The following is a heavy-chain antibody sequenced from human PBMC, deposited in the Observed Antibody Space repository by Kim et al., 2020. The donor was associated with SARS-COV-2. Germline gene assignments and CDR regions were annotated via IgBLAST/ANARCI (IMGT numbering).Heavy chain of an antibody. J-gene: IGHJ3*02. CDR2: FDPEDGET. D-gene: IGHD6-19*01. CDR1: GYTLTELS. V-gene: IGHV1-24*01. Sequence: ASVKVSCKVSGYTLTELSMHWVRQAPGKGLEWMGGFDPEDGETIYAQKFQGRVTMTEDTSTDTAYMELSSLRSEDTAVYYCAAIDSSGWYAALDIWGQGTMVTVSS. CDR3: AAIDSSGWYAALDI.